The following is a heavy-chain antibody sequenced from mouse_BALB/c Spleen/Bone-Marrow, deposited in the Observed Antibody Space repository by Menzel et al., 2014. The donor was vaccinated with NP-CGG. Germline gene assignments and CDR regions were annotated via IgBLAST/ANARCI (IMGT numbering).Heavy chain of an antibody. J-gene: IGHJ2*01. Sequence: EVQGVESGGGLVQPGGSLKLSCAASGFDFRRYWMSWVRQAPGKGLEWIGEINPESSTINYTPSLKDKFIISGDNAKNTLYLQMSKVRSEDTALYYCARLGYYGYFVDWGQGTTLTVSS. D-gene: IGHD2-3*01. CDR3: ARLGYYGYFVD. V-gene: IGHV4-1*02. CDR2: INPESSTI. CDR1: GFDFRRYW.